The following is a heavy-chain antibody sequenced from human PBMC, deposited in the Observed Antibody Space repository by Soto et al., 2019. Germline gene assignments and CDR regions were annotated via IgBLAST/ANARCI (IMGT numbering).Heavy chain of an antibody. J-gene: IGHJ5*02. CDR2: IYDSGST. Sequence: QVQLQESGPGLVKPSQTLSLTCTVSGGSISRGDYYWSWIRQPPGEGLEWIVYIYDSGSTYYNPSLTNRVTLSVDTPKNHFALKLSSVTAADTAVYYCARQAGIRHWFDPWGQGTLVTVSS. D-gene: IGHD6-19*01. CDR1: GGSISRGDYY. CDR3: ARQAGIRHWFDP. V-gene: IGHV4-30-4*01.